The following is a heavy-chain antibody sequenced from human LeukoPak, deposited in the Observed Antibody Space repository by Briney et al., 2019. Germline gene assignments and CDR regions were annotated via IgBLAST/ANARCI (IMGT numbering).Heavy chain of an antibody. V-gene: IGHV3-23*01. D-gene: IGHD1-14*01. J-gene: IGHJ4*02. CDR1: GFTFSSHA. CDR3: PKDYHTTDRSSDPFDY. CDR2: ITGSGDST. Sequence: PGGSLRLSCAASGFTFSSHAMSWVRQAPGKGLEWVSGITGSGDSTYYADSVKGRCSSSRDNPRNTLYLQIKSLRPEDTAIYYCPKDYHTTDRSSDPFDYWGQGTLVTVSS.